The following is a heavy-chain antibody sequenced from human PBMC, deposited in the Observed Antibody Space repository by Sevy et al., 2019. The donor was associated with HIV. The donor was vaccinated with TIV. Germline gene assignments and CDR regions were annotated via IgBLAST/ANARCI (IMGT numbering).Heavy chain of an antibody. V-gene: IGHV3-23*01. Sequence: ESLKISCAASGFTFSNYAMSWVRQAPGKGLEWVSSIRISGGNTYYADSVKGRFTISRDNSKNTLYLQMNSLRAEDTAVYYCAKEWTQLSDWYGELDYWGQGSLVTVSS. D-gene: IGHD6-19*01. J-gene: IGHJ4*02. CDR1: GFTFSNYA. CDR3: AKEWTQLSDWYGELDY. CDR2: IRISGGNT.